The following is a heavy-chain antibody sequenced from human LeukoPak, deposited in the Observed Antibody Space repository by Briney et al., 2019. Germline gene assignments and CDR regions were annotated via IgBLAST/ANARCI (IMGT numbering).Heavy chain of an antibody. V-gene: IGHV4-34*01. CDR3: ARGHRRGVRGVRVYNWFDP. D-gene: IGHD3-10*01. J-gene: IGHJ5*02. CDR1: GGSITSYH. CDR2: INHSGST. Sequence: KPSETLSLTCTISGGSITSYHWSWIRQPPGKGLEWIGEINHSGSTNYNPSLKSRVTISVDTSKNQFSLKLSSVTAADTAVYYCARGHRRGVRGVRVYNWFDPWGQGTLVTVSS.